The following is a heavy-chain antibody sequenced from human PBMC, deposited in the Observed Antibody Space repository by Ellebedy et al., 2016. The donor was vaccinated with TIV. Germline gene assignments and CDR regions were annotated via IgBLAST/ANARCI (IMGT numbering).Heavy chain of an antibody. J-gene: IGHJ6*02. CDR3: ARVLKDYYDSSGYYYEPYYYGIDV. CDR1: GYTFTSYD. CDR2: MNTNSGNT. V-gene: IGHV1-8*03. D-gene: IGHD3-22*01. Sequence: AASVKVSCKASGYTFTSYDINWVRQATGQGLEWMGWMNTNSGNTGYAQKFQWRVTITRKTSISTAYMDLISLISEDTAVYYRARVLKDYYDSSGYYYEPYYYGIDVWGQGTTVTVSS.